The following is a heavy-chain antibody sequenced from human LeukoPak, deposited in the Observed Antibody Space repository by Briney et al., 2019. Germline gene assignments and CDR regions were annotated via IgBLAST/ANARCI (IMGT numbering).Heavy chain of an antibody. CDR1: GGSFSGYY. V-gene: IGHV4-34*01. J-gene: IGHJ3*02. D-gene: IGHD5-18*01. Sequence: SETLSLTCAVYGGSFSGYYWSWIRQPPGKGLEWIGEINHSGSTNYNPSLKSRVTISVDTSKNQFSLKLSSVTAADTAVYYCARGGNTATPISRSPSENAFDIWGQGTMVTVSS. CDR3: ARGGNTATPISRSPSENAFDI. CDR2: INHSGST.